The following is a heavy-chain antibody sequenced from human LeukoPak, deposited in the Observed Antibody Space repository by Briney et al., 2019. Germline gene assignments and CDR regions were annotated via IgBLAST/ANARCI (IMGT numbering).Heavy chain of an antibody. J-gene: IGHJ6*02. CDR2: IDWTDAK. D-gene: IGHD4-11*01. V-gene: IGHV2-70*01. CDR1: GFSLGSNAMC. CDR3: ARIRRTSVSSSKGTSYYYFGMDV. Sequence: RESGPALVNPTQTLTLTCTFSGFSLGSNAMCVGWIRQFPGKALEWLALIDWTDAKYYSTSLKTRLTISKDTSRNQVVLTMTNVDPVDTATYYCARIRRTSVSSSKGTSYYYFGMDVWGQGTTVTVSS.